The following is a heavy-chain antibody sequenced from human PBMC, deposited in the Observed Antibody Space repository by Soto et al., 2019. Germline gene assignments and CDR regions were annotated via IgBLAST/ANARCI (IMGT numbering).Heavy chain of an antibody. CDR1: GGSISSAYYY. V-gene: IGHV4-30-4*01. CDR3: ARDGNTEYSSSSSLYGMDV. D-gene: IGHD6-6*01. CDR2: IYYSGST. J-gene: IGHJ6*02. Sequence: SETLSLTCTVSGGSISSAYYYWSWIRQPPGKGLEWIGYIYYSGSTYYNPSLRSRVSISVDTSKNQFSLNLTSVTDADTAVYYCARDGNTEYSSSSSLYGMDVWGQGTTVTVSS.